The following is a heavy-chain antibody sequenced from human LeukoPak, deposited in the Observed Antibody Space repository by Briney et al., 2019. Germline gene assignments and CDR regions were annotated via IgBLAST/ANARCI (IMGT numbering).Heavy chain of an antibody. J-gene: IGHJ4*02. Sequence: GGSLRLSCAASGFTFDDYGMSWVRQAPGKGLEWVSGINWNGGSTGYADSVKGRFTISRDNAKNSLYLQMNSLRAEDTAVYYCARLPYGSGSYTLLGYWGQGTLVTVSS. CDR2: INWNGGST. CDR1: GFTFDDYG. D-gene: IGHD3-10*01. CDR3: ARLPYGSGSYTLLGY. V-gene: IGHV3-20*04.